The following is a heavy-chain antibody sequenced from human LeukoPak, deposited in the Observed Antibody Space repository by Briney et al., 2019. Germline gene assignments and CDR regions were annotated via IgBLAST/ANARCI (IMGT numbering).Heavy chain of an antibody. Sequence: GGSLRLSCAASGFTFSSYSMNWVRQAPGKGLEWVSSITSSNNYIYYGDSVKGRYTISRDNSKNTLYLQMNILRTEDTAIYFCAKGDDSGDYYYMDVWGKGTTVIISS. CDR1: GFTFSSYS. V-gene: IGHV3-21*01. J-gene: IGHJ6*03. D-gene: IGHD3-10*01. CDR2: ITSSNNYI. CDR3: AKGDDSGDYYYMDV.